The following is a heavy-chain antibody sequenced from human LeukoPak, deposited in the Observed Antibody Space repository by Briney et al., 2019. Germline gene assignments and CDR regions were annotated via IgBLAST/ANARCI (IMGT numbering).Heavy chain of an antibody. D-gene: IGHD5-12*01. CDR3: ARDIGYGDYGRDY. CDR2: INPNSGGT. J-gene: IGHJ4*02. CDR1: GYTFTDYY. V-gene: IGHV1-2*06. Sequence: GASVTVSCRASGYTFTDYYIHWVRRAPGQGLEWMGRINPNSGGTDHAHKFRGRVTMTRDTSISTAFMDLSGLISDDTAVYYCARDIGYGDYGRDYWGQGTLVTVSS.